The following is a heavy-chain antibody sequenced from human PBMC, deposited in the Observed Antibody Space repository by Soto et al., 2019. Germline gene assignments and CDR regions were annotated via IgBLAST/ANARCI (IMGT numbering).Heavy chain of an antibody. CDR2: ISAYNGNT. D-gene: IGHD2-15*01. J-gene: IGHJ6*02. CDR3: ARMGSTVYYYYGMDV. V-gene: IGHV1-18*01. Sequence: ASVKVSCKASGYTFTSYGISWVRQAPGQGLEWMGWISAYNGNTNYAQKLQGRVTMTTDTSTSTAYMELRSLRSDDTAVYYCARMGSTVYYYYGMDVWGQGTTVTVSS. CDR1: GYTFTSYG.